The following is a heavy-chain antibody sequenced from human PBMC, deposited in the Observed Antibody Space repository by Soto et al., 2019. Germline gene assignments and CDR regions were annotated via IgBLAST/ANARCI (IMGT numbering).Heavy chain of an antibody. D-gene: IGHD2-2*01. CDR1: GYTFTSYW. V-gene: IGHV5-10-1*01. J-gene: IGHJ4*02. Sequence: ESLKISWQVFGYTFTSYWITWVRQMPGKGLELMGMIDTSNSFTDYNQSFEGHVILQVDLSVRTAYLHWSGLKASDTAVYYCARHTGLVPIPFYXWGQVTPVPVSX. CDR3: ARHTGLVPIPFYX. CDR2: IDTSNSFT.